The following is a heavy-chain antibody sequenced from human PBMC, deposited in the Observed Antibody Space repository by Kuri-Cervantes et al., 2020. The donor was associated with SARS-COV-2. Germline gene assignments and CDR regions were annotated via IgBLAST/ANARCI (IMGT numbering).Heavy chain of an antibody. CDR2: IYYTGST. V-gene: IGHV4-59*01. J-gene: IGHJ4*02. CDR1: GGSISGYY. D-gene: IGHD2-2*01. Sequence: SETLSLTCTVSGGSISGYYWSWIRQPPGKGLEWIGDIYYTGSTSYNPSLKSQVAISVDTSKNQFSLKLTSVTAADTAVYYCARDCSTADCKTFGYYWGRGTLVTVSS. CDR3: ARDCSTADCKTFGYY.